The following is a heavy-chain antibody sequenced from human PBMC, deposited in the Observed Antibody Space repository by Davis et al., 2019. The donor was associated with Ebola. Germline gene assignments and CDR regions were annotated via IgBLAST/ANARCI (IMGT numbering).Heavy chain of an antibody. J-gene: IGHJ5*02. Sequence: SVKVSCKASGYTFTSYGISWVRQAPGQGLEWMGGIIPIFGTANYAQKFQGRVTITADESTSTAYMELSSLRSEDTAVYYCARDRSITGTTGWFDPWGQGTLVTVSS. CDR2: IIPIFGTA. CDR1: GYTFTSYG. D-gene: IGHD1-20*01. V-gene: IGHV1-69*13. CDR3: ARDRSITGTTGWFDP.